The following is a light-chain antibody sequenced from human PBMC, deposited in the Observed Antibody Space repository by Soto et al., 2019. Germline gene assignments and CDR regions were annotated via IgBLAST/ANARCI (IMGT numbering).Light chain of an antibody. CDR1: QSVSSN. Sequence: EIVMTQSPATLSVSPGERATLSCRASQSVSSNYLAWYQQKPGQAPRLVIYGASTRATGIPARFSGGESGTEFTLTISSLQSEDFAVYYCQQYNSWPPITFGQGTRLEI. V-gene: IGKV3-15*01. CDR3: QQYNSWPPIT. J-gene: IGKJ5*01. CDR2: GAS.